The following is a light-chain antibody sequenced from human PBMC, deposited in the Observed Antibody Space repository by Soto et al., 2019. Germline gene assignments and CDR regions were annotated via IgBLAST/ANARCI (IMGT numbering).Light chain of an antibody. Sequence: EVMLTQSPCPLPLSTGERATISRWASQSVSSTYLAWYPQKFGQAPRLLIHGASSRATGIPDRFSGSGSGTDFTLTITRLEPEDFAVYYSQLYGSSPLPLAGGTRVDNK. J-gene: IGKJ4*01. CDR1: QSVSSTY. CDR2: GAS. CDR3: QLYGSSPLP. V-gene: IGKV3-20*01.